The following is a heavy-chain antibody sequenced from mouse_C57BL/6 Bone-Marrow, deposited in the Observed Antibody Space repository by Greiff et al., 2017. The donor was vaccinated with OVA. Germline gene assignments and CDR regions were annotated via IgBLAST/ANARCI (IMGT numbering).Heavy chain of an antibody. D-gene: IGHD1-1*01. CDR2: ISSGSSTI. CDR1: GFTFSDYG. J-gene: IGHJ1*03. CDR3: ARKTTVDPYWYFDV. Sequence: EVQLQESGGGLVKPGGSLKLSCAASGFTFSDYGMHWVRQAPEKGLEWVAYISSGSSTIYYADTVKGRFTISRDNAKNTLFLQMTSLRSEDTAMYYCARKTTVDPYWYFDVWGTGTTVTVSS. V-gene: IGHV5-17*01.